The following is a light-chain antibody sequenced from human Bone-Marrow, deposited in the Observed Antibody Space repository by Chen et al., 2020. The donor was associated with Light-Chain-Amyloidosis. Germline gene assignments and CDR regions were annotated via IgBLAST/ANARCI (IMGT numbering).Light chain of an antibody. CDR1: QSVSSN. V-gene: IGKV3-15*01. J-gene: IGKJ1*01. Sequence: EIVMTQSPATLSVSPGERATLPCRASQSVSSNLAGYQQKPGQAPRLLIYGAYPRATGIPARFSGIWSGTEFTLTISSLQSEDFSVYYCQQYNNWPPAWTFGQGTKVEIK. CDR3: QQYNNWPPAWT. CDR2: GAY.